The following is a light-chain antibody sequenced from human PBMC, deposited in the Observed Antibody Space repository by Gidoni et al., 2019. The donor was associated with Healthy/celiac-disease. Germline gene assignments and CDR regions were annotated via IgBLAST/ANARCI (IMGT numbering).Light chain of an antibody. CDR2: DAS. Sequence: DIQMTQSPSTLSASVGDRVTITCRASQSISSWLAWYQQKTGKAPKLLRYDASSLESGVPSRFSGSGSGTEFTLTISSLQPDDFATYYCKQYNSYSLTFGGGTKVEIK. J-gene: IGKJ4*01. CDR1: QSISSW. CDR3: KQYNSYSLT. V-gene: IGKV1-5*01.